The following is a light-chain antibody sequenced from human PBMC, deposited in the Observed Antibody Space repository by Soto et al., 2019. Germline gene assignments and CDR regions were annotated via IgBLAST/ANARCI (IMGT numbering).Light chain of an antibody. CDR2: STS. CDR1: TGAVTSGYY. J-gene: IGLJ2*01. CDR3: LLYYGGVQLV. V-gene: IGLV7-43*01. Sequence: QAVVTQEPSLTVSPGGTVTLTCSSSTGAVTSGYYPNWFQQKPGQPPRPLIYSTSNKHSWTPARFSGSLLGGKAALTLSGVRPEDEAEYYCLLYYGGVQLVFGGGTKLTVL.